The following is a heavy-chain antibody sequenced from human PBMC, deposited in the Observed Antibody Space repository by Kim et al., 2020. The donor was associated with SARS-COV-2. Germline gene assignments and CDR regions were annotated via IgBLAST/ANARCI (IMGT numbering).Heavy chain of an antibody. D-gene: IGHD3-10*01. Sequence: GGSLRLSCAASGFTFSSYAMHWVRQAPGKGLEWVAVISYDGSNEYYADSVKGRFTISRDNSKNTLYLQMNSLRAEDTAVYYCARDTQHTPFRWFGELYYYDGIDVWGEGTTVTVSS. J-gene: IGHJ6*04. V-gene: IGHV3-30*04. CDR3: ARDTQHTPFRWFGELYYYDGIDV. CDR1: GFTFSSYA. CDR2: ISYDGSNE.